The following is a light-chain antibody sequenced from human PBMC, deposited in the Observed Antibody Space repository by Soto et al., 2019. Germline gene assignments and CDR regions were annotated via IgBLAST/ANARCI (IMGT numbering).Light chain of an antibody. J-gene: IGLJ2*01. CDR3: SSYTGSSINTVV. CDR2: EVS. CDR1: SSDVGKYNY. Sequence: QSALTQPASMSGSPGQSITISCTGTSSDVGKYNYVSWYQQHPAKAPKLMIFEVSNRPSGVSNRFSGSKSGNTASLTISGLQAEDEAEYYCSSYTGSSINTVVFGGGTKLTVL. V-gene: IGLV2-14*01.